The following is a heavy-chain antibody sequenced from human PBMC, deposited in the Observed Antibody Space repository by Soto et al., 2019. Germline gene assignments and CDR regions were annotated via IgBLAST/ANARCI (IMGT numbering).Heavy chain of an antibody. V-gene: IGHV3-33*01. Sequence: QVQLVESGGGVVQPGRSLRLSCAASGFTFSSYGMHWVRQAPGKGLEWVAVIWYDGSNKYYADSVKGRFTISRDNSKNTLYLHRNSRRAEDTAVYYCARDCAGYSSGWYQRGGFDYWGQGTLVTVSS. CDR2: IWYDGSNK. J-gene: IGHJ4*02. D-gene: IGHD6-19*01. CDR1: GFTFSSYG. CDR3: ARDCAGYSSGWYQRGGFDY.